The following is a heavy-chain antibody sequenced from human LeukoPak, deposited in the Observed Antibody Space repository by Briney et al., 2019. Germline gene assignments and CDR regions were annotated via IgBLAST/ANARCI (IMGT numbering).Heavy chain of an antibody. V-gene: IGHV1-69*06. CDR1: GGTFSSYA. D-gene: IGHD3-10*01. CDR2: IIPIFGTA. J-gene: IGHJ4*02. Sequence: SVKVSCKASGGTFSSYAISWVRQAPGQGLEWMGGIIPIFGTANYAQKFQGRVTITADKSTSTAYMELSSLRSEDTAVYYCARRGYYGSGSYYYFDYWGQGTPVTVSS. CDR3: ARRGYYGSGSYYYFDY.